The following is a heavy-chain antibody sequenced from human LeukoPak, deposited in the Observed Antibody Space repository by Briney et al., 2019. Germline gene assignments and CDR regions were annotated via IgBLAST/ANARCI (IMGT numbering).Heavy chain of an antibody. CDR3: ARGRGARSSRWYNWFDP. Sequence: AETLTLTCAVYGVSFSAYYWSWIRQPPGKGLEWIGEINHSGSTNYNPSLKRRVTISIDTSKNQFSLEMSSVTAADTAVYYCARGRGARSSRWYNWFDPWGQGTLVTVSS. CDR1: GVSFSAYY. D-gene: IGHD6-13*01. CDR2: INHSGST. J-gene: IGHJ5*02. V-gene: IGHV4-34*01.